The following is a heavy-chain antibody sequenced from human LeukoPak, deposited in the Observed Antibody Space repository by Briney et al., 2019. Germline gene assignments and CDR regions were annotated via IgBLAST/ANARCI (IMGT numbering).Heavy chain of an antibody. D-gene: IGHD3-22*01. CDR2: ISYDGSNK. CDR1: GFTFSSYE. V-gene: IGHV3-30*18. CDR3: AKSGYYYDSSGYVFDY. Sequence: GGSLRLSCAASGFTFSSYEMNWVRQAPGKGLEWVAVISYDGSNKYYADSVKGRFTISRDNSKNTLYLQMNSLRAEDTAVYYCAKSGYYYDSSGYVFDYWGQGTLVTVSS. J-gene: IGHJ4*02.